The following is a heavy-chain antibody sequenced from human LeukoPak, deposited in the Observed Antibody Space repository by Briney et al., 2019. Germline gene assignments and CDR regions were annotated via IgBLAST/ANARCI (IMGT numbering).Heavy chain of an antibody. Sequence: ASVKVSCKASGGTFSSYAISWVRQAPGQGLEWMVGIIPIFGTANYAQTFQGRATITADESTSTAYMELSSLRSEDTAVYYCARGGNILEYYDFWSGYYYGFDYWGQGTRVIVSS. CDR1: GGTFSSYA. V-gene: IGHV1-69*13. D-gene: IGHD3-3*01. CDR2: IIPIFGTA. CDR3: ARGGNILEYYDFWSGYYYGFDY. J-gene: IGHJ4*02.